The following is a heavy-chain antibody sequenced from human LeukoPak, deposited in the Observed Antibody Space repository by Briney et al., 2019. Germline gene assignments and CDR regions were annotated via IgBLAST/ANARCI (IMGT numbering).Heavy chain of an antibody. V-gene: IGHV3-48*01. Sequence: GGSLRLSCAASGFTFSSYSMNWVRQAPGKGLEWVSYISSSISTIYYADSVKGRFTISRDNSKNSLYLQMNSLRAEDTGVYYCARESAAGGTPFDYWGQGTLVTVSS. CDR1: GFTFSSYS. CDR2: ISSSISTI. CDR3: ARESAAGGTPFDY. D-gene: IGHD6-13*01. J-gene: IGHJ4*02.